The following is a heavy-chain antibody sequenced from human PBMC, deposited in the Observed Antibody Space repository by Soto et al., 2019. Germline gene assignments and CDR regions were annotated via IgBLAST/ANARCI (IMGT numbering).Heavy chain of an antibody. CDR2: IIPIFGTA. V-gene: IGHV1-69*01. D-gene: IGHD3-3*01. Sequence: QVQLVQSGAEVKKPGSSVKVSCKASAGTFSSYAISWVRQAPGQGLEWMGGIIPIFGTANYAQKFQGRVTITVDESTSTAYMELSSLRSEDTAVYYCARGGVLRFLEGFDPWGQGTLVTVSS. J-gene: IGHJ5*02. CDR3: ARGGVLRFLEGFDP. CDR1: AGTFSSYA.